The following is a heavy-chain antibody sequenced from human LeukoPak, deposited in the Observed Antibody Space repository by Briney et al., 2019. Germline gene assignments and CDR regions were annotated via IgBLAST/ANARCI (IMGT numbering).Heavy chain of an antibody. CDR2: INHSGST. CDR3: ARDKVAATYYYYYYMDV. D-gene: IGHD2-15*01. J-gene: IGHJ6*03. Sequence: PSETLSLTCAVYGGSFSGYYWSWIRQPPGKGLEWIGEINHSGSTNYNPSLKSRVTISVDTSKNQFSLKLSSVTAADTAVYYCARDKVAATYYYYYYMDVWGKGTTVTVSS. V-gene: IGHV4-34*01. CDR1: GGSFSGYY.